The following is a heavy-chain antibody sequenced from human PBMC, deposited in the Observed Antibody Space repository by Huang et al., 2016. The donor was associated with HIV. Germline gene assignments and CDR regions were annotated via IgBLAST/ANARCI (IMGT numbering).Heavy chain of an antibody. J-gene: IGHJ6*03. CDR3: ARENILTDHTGNYYYIDV. V-gene: IGHV1-18*01. CDR1: DYVRTTYA. D-gene: IGHD3-9*01. CDR2: IGPDNIKT. Sequence: QVRLVQSGAEVKKPGAPVKVSCKAYDYVRTTYAYSWVRQAPGQGLEWLGWIGPDNIKTWYGRNLQDRVTITTDTSTGTAYMELRGLRSDDTAVYYCARENILTDHTGNYYYIDVWGDGTTVTVSS.